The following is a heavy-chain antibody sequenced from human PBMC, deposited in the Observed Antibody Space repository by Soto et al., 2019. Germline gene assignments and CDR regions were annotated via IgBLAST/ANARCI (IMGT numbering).Heavy chain of an antibody. CDR2: IAFDGSDE. CDR1: GFTFSSFG. CDR3: ANGLYSYGSSDFES. D-gene: IGHD5-18*01. Sequence: QVQLVESGGGVVQPGRSLRLSCVVSGFTFSSFGMHWVRQAPGKGLEWVAVIAFDGSDEYYGDSVKGRFSHSRDNSKRTLYLQMISLSPEDSAVYYCANGLYSYGSSDFESWGQGTLVTVSS. V-gene: IGHV3-30*18. J-gene: IGHJ4*02.